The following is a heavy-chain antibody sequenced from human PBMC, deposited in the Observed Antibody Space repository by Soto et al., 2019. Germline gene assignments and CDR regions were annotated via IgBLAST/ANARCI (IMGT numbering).Heavy chain of an antibody. D-gene: IGHD3-10*01. J-gene: IGHJ5*02. CDR3: ARGVGSGSYYNQYNWFDP. Sequence: ASVKVSCKASGYTFANYGISWVRQAPGQGLEWMGWISAYNGNTKYAQKFQGRVTMTTDTSTSTAYMELRSLRSDDTAVYYCARGVGSGSYYNQYNWFDPWGQGTLVTVSS. CDR2: ISAYNGNT. V-gene: IGHV1-18*01. CDR1: GYTFANYG.